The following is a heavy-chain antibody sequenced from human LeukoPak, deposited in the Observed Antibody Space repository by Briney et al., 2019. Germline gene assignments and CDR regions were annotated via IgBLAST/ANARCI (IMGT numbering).Heavy chain of an antibody. CDR3: ARSAYSSLREGAFDI. D-gene: IGHD6-13*01. Sequence: PGGSLRLSCAASGFTFSSYWMHWVRQAPGKGLVWVSRINSDGSSTSYADSVKGRFTISRDNAKNTLYLQMNSLRAEDTAVYYCARSAYSSLREGAFDIWGQGIMVTVSS. CDR1: GFTFSSYW. V-gene: IGHV3-74*01. CDR2: INSDGSST. J-gene: IGHJ3*02.